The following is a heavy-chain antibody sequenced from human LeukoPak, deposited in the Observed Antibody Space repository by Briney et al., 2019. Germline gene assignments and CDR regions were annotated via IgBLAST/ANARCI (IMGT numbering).Heavy chain of an antibody. J-gene: IGHJ5*02. CDR3: ARLGSGSYWEHNWFDP. V-gene: IGHV1-69*13. CDR2: IIPIFGTA. D-gene: IGHD3-10*01. CDR1: GGTFSSYA. Sequence: GASVKVSCKASGGTFSSYAISWVRQAPGQGLEWMGGIIPIFGTANYAKKFQGRVTITADESTSTAYMELSSLRSEDTAVYYCARLGSGSYWEHNWFDPWGQGTLVTVSS.